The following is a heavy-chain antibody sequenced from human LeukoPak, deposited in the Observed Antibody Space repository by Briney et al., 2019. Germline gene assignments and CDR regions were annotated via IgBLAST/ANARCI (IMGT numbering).Heavy chain of an antibody. CDR2: ISSSGSTI. Sequence: GGSLRLSCAASGFTFSSYEMNWVRQAPGKGREWGSYISSSGSTIYYADSVKGRFTISRDNAKNSLYLQMNSLRAEDTAVYYCARDDGWLQYYFDYWGQGTLVTVSS. CDR1: GFTFSSYE. CDR3: ARDDGWLQYYFDY. D-gene: IGHD5-12*01. J-gene: IGHJ4*02. V-gene: IGHV3-48*03.